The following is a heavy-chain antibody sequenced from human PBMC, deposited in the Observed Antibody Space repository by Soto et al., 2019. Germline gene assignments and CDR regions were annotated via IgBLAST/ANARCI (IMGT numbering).Heavy chain of an antibody. V-gene: IGHV1-69*06. D-gene: IGHD3-22*01. Sequence: SVKVSCQTSVGTFNNYAISCLRHAPRQRLEWMGGIIPLFDALKYAQTFQGRVTITADKSTSTAYMELHTLKSEDTAVYYCARDDALRETSGYFYLDYWRQGTPVTVSS. CDR3: ARDDALRETSGYFYLDY. J-gene: IGHJ4*02. CDR1: VGTFNNYA. CDR2: IIPLFDAL.